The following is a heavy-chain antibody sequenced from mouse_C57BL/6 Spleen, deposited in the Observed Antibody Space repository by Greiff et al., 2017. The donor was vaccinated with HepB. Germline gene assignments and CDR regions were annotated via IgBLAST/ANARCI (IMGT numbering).Heavy chain of an antibody. CDR3: ARSDSSGAWFAY. Sequence: EVHLVESGAELVKPGASVKLSCTASGFNIKDYYMHWVKQRTEQGLEWIGRIDPEDGETKYAPKFQGKATITADTSSNTAYLQLSSLTSEDTAVYYCARSDSSGAWFAYWGQGTLVTVSA. CDR2: IDPEDGET. V-gene: IGHV14-2*01. D-gene: IGHD3-2*02. CDR1: GFNIKDYY. J-gene: IGHJ3*01.